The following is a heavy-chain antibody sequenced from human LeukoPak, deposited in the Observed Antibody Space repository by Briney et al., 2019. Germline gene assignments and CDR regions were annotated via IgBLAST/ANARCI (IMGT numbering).Heavy chain of an antibody. CDR1: GFTFSSYS. J-gene: IGHJ4*02. D-gene: IGHD3-10*01. Sequence: GGSLRLSCAASGFTFSSYSMNWVRQAPGKGLEWVANIKQDGTGKYYVDSVKGRFTISRDYARNSLYLQLNSLRAEDTAVYYCARLSEMFRGPQVIYYFDYWGQGTLVTVSS. CDR3: ARLSEMFRGPQVIYYFDY. V-gene: IGHV3-7*01. CDR2: IKQDGTGK.